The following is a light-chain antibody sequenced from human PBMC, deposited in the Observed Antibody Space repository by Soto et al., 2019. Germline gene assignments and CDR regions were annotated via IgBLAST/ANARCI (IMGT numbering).Light chain of an antibody. CDR2: GAS. CDR1: QSISND. Sequence: EIVMTQSPATLSVSPGERATLSCRASQSISNDLAWYQQRPGQAPRLLIYGASTRATGIPGRFSGSGSGTEFALTISSLQSEDFAVYYCQQYNNWPRGFTFGLGTKVDIK. J-gene: IGKJ3*01. V-gene: IGKV3-15*01. CDR3: QQYNNWPRGFT.